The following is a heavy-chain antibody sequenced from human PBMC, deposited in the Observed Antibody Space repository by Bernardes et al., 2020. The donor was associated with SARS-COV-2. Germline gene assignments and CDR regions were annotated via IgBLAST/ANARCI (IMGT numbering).Heavy chain of an antibody. D-gene: IGHD3-10*02. J-gene: IGHJ4*02. CDR2: VTKNDVS. CDR3: ARRFSMFAFEY. V-gene: IGHV4-4*08. Sequence: SETLSLTCTVSGSSLTSGGPGNTYYWTWIRQSPHKGLEWLGYVTKNDVSRSSPSLTRRLSLSADTSKNEFYLTLRSVTVTDAAIYYCARRFSMFAFEYWGPGIRVTVSS. CDR1: GSSLTSGGPGNTYY.